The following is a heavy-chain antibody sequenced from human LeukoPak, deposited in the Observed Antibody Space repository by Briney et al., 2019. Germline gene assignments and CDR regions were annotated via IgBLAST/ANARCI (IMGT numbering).Heavy chain of an antibody. Sequence: SETLSLTCTVSGGSISSGDYYWSWIRQPPGKGLEWLGYIYYSGSTYYNPSLKSRVTISVDTSKNQFSLKLSSVTAADTAVYYCAREEPYGWFDPWGQGTLVTVSS. V-gene: IGHV4-30-4*01. J-gene: IGHJ5*02. CDR3: AREEPYGWFDP. D-gene: IGHD1-14*01. CDR2: IYYSGST. CDR1: GGSISSGDYY.